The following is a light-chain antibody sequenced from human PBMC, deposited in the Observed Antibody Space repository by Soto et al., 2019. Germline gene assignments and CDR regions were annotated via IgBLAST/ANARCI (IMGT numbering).Light chain of an antibody. Sequence: QSVLPQPPSVSGAPGQRVTISCTGGSSNIGAGYDVHWYQQLPGTAPKLLIYGNTNRPSGVPDRFSGSKSGTSASLAITGLQAEDEADYYCQSYDSSLSGYVFGTGTKLTVL. J-gene: IGLJ1*01. CDR1: SSNIGAGYD. CDR2: GNT. V-gene: IGLV1-40*01. CDR3: QSYDSSLSGYV.